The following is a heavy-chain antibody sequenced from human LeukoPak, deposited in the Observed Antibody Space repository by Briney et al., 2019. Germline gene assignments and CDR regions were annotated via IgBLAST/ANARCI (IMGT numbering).Heavy chain of an antibody. CDR2: ISGTGGST. V-gene: IGHV3-23*01. D-gene: IGHD6-19*01. Sequence: ETLSLTCAVYGGSFSDYYWSWIRQPPGKGLEWVSDISGTGGSTYYADSVKGRFTISRDNSKNTLYLQMNSLRAEDTAVYYCARSGWSYNWFDPWGQGTLVTVSS. CDR3: ARSGWSYNWFDP. J-gene: IGHJ5*02. CDR1: GGSFSDYY.